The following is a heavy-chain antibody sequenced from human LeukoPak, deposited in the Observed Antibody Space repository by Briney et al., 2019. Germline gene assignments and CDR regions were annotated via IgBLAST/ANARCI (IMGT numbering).Heavy chain of an antibody. D-gene: IGHD5-12*01. V-gene: IGHV3-21*01. CDR2: ISSFSNYI. Sequence: GGSLRLSCAASGITFSSYSMNWVRQAPGKGLEWVSSISSFSNYIYYADSVKGRFTISRDNAKNSLFLHMNSLRAEDTAVYYCARRVATARDAFDIWGQGTMVTVSS. CDR1: GITFSSYS. CDR3: ARRVATARDAFDI. J-gene: IGHJ3*02.